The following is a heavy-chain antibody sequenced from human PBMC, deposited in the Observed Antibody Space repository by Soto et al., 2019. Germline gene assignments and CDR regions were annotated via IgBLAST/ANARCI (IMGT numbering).Heavy chain of an antibody. CDR3: ARGEGYYDSSGYYMGRFDY. J-gene: IGHJ4*02. V-gene: IGHV4-31*03. CDR2: IYYSGST. Sequence: QVQLQESGPGLVKPSQTLSLTCTVSGGSISSGGYYWSWIRQHPGKGLEWIGYIYYSGSTYYNPSLKRRVTISVDTSKNQFSLKLSSVTAADTAVYYCARGEGYYDSSGYYMGRFDYWGQGTLVTVSS. D-gene: IGHD3-22*01. CDR1: GGSISSGGYY.